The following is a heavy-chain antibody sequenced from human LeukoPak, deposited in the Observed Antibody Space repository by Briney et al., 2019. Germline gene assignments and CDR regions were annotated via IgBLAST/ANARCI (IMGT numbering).Heavy chain of an antibody. D-gene: IGHD6-13*01. Sequence: SQTLSLTCVISGDSVSNNAWNWVRQTPSGGLECLGRTYYDSKWYNHYAESVKSRISINPDTSKNQFSLQLNSVTPEDTAVYYCGRGWACDGLNIWSQGTMVTVSS. J-gene: IGHJ3*02. CDR2: TYYDSKWYN. CDR1: GDSVSNNA. V-gene: IGHV6-1*01. CDR3: GRGWACDGLNI.